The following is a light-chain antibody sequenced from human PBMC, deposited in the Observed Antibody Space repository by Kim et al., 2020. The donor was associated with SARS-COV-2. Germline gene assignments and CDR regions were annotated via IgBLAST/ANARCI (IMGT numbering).Light chain of an antibody. CDR2: LHSDVTH. CDR3: QAWGAGFRV. CDR1: SRHSSYS. Sequence: ASVQFPCTLSSRHSSYSSAWHQQPPKKGPRFLMNLHSDVTHNKGDGIPDRFSGSSSGAERYLTISSLQSEDEADYYCQAWGAGFRVFGGGTKLTVL. J-gene: IGLJ3*02. V-gene: IGLV4-69*01.